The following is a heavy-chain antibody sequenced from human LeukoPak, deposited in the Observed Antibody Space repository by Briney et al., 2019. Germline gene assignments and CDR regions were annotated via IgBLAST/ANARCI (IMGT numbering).Heavy chain of an antibody. CDR1: GGSFSGYH. V-gene: IGHV4-34*01. Sequence: SETLSLTCTVYGGSFSGYHWSWIRQPPGKGLEWIGENDRSGTTNYNPSLKSRVTISVDTTMNHFSLKLSSVTAADTAVYYCARAGPSVWKLPWYWGQGTLVTVSS. CDR3: ARAGPSVWKLPWY. J-gene: IGHJ4*02. D-gene: IGHD1-1*01. CDR2: NDRSGTT.